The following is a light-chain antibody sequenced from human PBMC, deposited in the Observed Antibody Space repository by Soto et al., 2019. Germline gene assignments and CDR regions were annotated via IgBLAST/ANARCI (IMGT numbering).Light chain of an antibody. CDR3: QHRRNWWT. Sequence: VMTQSPLSLPVTLGQPASISCRSSQSLVHSDVNTYLAWFQQKPGQPPRILIYDASNRATGIPARFSGSGSGTDFTLTISSLEPEDFAVYYCQHRRNWWTFGQGTKVDIK. V-gene: IGKV3-11*01. CDR1: QSLVHSDVNTY. CDR2: DAS. J-gene: IGKJ1*01.